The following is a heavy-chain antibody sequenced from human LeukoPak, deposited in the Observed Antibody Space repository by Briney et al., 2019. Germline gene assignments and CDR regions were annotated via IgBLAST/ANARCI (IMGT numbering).Heavy chain of an antibody. CDR3: ARLEIVVVTADAFDI. D-gene: IGHD2-21*02. CDR1: GYRFTSYW. Sequence: GESLKISCKGSGYRFTSYWIGWVRQMPGKGLEWMGIIYPGDSDTRYSPSFQGQVTIPADKSISTAYLQWSSLKASDTAMYYCARLEIVVVTADAFDIWGEGTMVTVSS. CDR2: IYPGDSDT. J-gene: IGHJ3*02. V-gene: IGHV5-51*01.